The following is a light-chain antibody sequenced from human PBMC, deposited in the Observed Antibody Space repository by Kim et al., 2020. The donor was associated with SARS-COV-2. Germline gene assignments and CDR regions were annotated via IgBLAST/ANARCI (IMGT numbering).Light chain of an antibody. CDR3: CSCANGSTFHWV. Sequence: SITISCTRTLNDVGSYDLVSWYQHHRGKAPKLLIYSVIKRPSGVSNRFSDSKSGNTASLTVSGLQAEDEADYYCCSCANGSTFHWVFGGGTQLTVL. V-gene: IGLV2-23*02. CDR2: SVI. CDR1: LNDVGSYDL. J-gene: IGLJ3*02.